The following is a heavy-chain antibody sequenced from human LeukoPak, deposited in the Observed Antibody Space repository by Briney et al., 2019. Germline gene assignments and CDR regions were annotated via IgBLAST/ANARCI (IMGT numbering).Heavy chain of an antibody. Sequence: PGGSLRLSCPASGFTFSSYAMSWVRQAPGKGLEWVSAISGSGGSTYYADSVKGRFTISRDNSKNTLYLQMNSLRAEDTAVYYCAKQIVVVLYGMDVWGQGTTVTVSS. J-gene: IGHJ6*02. V-gene: IGHV3-23*01. CDR1: GFTFSSYA. CDR2: ISGSGGST. CDR3: AKQIVVVLYGMDV. D-gene: IGHD3-22*01.